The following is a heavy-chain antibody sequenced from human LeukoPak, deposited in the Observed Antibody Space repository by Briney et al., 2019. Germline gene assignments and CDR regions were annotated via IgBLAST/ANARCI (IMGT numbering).Heavy chain of an antibody. CDR2: IDWDDDK. CDR3: ARILLRLWELSFD. Sequence: SGPALLKPTQTLTLTCTFSGFSLSTSGMCVSWIRQPPGKALEWLARIDWDDDKYYSTSLKTRLTISKDTSKNQVALTMTNMDPVDTATYYCARILLRLWELSFDWGQGTLVTVSS. CDR1: GFSLSTSGMC. D-gene: IGHD3-16*02. V-gene: IGHV2-70*11. J-gene: IGHJ4*02.